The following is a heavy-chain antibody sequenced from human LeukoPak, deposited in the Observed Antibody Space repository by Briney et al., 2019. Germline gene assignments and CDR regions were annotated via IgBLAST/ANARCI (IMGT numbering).Heavy chain of an antibody. CDR3: ARTEVYCGGDCYSAIDY. CDR2: INHSGST. Sequence: SETLSLTCAVYGGSFRGYYRSWIRQPPGKGLEWIGEINHSGSTNYNPSLKSRVTLSVDTSKNQFSLKLSSVTAADTAVYYCARTEVYCGGDCYSAIDYWGQGTLVTVSS. D-gene: IGHD2-21*02. CDR1: GGSFRGYY. V-gene: IGHV4-34*01. J-gene: IGHJ4*02.